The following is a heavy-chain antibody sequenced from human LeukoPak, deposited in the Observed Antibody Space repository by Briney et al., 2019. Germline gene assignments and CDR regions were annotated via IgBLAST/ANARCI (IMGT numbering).Heavy chain of an antibody. CDR1: GGSISSSSYY. V-gene: IGHV4-39*07. Sequence: SETLSLTCTVSGGSISSSSYYWGWIRQPPGKGLEWIGEINHSGSTNYNPSLKSRVTISVDTSKNQFSLKLSSVTAADTAVYYCARGSRVVPAAKTRYMDVWGKGTTVTVSS. D-gene: IGHD2-2*01. CDR2: INHSGST. CDR3: ARGSRVVPAAKTRYMDV. J-gene: IGHJ6*03.